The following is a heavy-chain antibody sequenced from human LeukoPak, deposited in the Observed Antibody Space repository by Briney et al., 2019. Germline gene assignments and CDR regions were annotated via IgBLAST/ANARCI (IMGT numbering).Heavy chain of an antibody. J-gene: IGHJ4*02. Sequence: SETLSLTCTVSGGSISSSSYYWGWIRQPPGKGLEWIGSIYYSGSTKYNPSLKSRVTISVDTSKNQFSLKLSSVTAADTAVYYCARGSAIGLAYWGQGSLVTVSS. CDR1: GGSISSSSYY. CDR3: ARGSAIGLAY. V-gene: IGHV4-39*07. CDR2: IYYSGST.